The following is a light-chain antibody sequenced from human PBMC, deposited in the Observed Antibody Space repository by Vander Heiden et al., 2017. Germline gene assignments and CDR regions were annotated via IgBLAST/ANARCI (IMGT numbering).Light chain of an antibody. V-gene: IGKV1-39*01. Sequence: DIQMTQSPSSLSASVGDRVTITCRASQSISFYLNWYQQKPGKAPNLLIYAASSLQSGVPSRFSGSGYGTDFTLTITSLQPEDFATYYCQQTVNTPPNTFGQGTKVEIK. CDR1: QSISFY. CDR2: AAS. CDR3: QQTVNTPPNT. J-gene: IGKJ2*01.